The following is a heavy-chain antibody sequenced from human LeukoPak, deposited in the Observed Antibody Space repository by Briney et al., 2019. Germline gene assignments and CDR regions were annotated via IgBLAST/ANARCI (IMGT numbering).Heavy chain of an antibody. CDR3: AELGITMIGGV. CDR2: ISSSGSTI. CDR1: GFTFSGYE. D-gene: IGHD3-10*02. Sequence: PGGSLRLSCAASGFTFSGYEMNWVRQAPGKGLEWVSYISSSGSTIYYADSVKGRFTISRDNAKSSLYLQMNSLRAEDTAVYYCAELGITMIGGVWGKGTTVTISS. V-gene: IGHV3-48*03. J-gene: IGHJ6*04.